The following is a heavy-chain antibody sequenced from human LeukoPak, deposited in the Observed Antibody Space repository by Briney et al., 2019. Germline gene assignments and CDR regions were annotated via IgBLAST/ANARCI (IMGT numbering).Heavy chain of an antibody. CDR3: ARDRARVYDY. Sequence: GGSLRLSCAASGFTFSSYAMHWVRQAPGKGLEWVAVISYDGSNKYYADSVKGRFTISRDNSKNTLYLQMNSLRAEDTAVYYCARDRARVYDYWGQGTLVTV. V-gene: IGHV3-30-3*01. CDR1: GFTFSSYA. CDR2: ISYDGSNK. D-gene: IGHD5-24*01. J-gene: IGHJ4*02.